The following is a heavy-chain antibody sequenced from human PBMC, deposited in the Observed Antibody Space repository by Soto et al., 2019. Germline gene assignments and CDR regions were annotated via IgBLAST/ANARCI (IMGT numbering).Heavy chain of an antibody. CDR3: ARLLADSSWYYYVLDV. Sequence: QVTLKESGPVLVKATETITLTCAISGFSLTTGRMGVSWIRQPPGKALEWVAHIFSNNERSYSTSLQSRLSISYDTSESPVVLTMTDVDPVHTATYFCARLLADSSWYYYVLDVWGQGTTVTV. D-gene: IGHD2-15*01. CDR1: GFSLTTGRMG. V-gene: IGHV2-26*03. CDR2: IFSNNER. J-gene: IGHJ6*02.